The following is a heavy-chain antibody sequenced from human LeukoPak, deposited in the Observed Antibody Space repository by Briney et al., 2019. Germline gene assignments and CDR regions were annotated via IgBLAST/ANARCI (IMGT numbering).Heavy chain of an antibody. Sequence: GASVKGSCKVSGYTLTELSMHWVRQAPGKGLEWMGGFDPEDGETIYAQKFQGRVTMTEDTSTDTAYMELSSLRSEDTAVYYCATVSGGSYSIDYWGQGTLVTVSS. J-gene: IGHJ4*02. CDR2: FDPEDGET. CDR3: ATVSGGSYSIDY. V-gene: IGHV1-24*01. CDR1: GYTLTELS. D-gene: IGHD1-26*01.